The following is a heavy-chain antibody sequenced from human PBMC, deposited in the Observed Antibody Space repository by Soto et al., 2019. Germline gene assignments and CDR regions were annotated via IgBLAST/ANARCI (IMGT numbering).Heavy chain of an antibody. D-gene: IGHD2-15*01. CDR2: MNPNSGNT. J-gene: IGHJ5*02. Sequence: ASVKVSCKASGYTFTSYDINWVRRATGQGLEWMGWMNPNSGNTGYAQKFQGRVTMTRNTSISTAYMELSSLRSEDTAVYYCAIGYCSGGSCYRFDPWGQGTLVTVSS. V-gene: IGHV1-8*01. CDR3: AIGYCSGGSCYRFDP. CDR1: GYTFTSYD.